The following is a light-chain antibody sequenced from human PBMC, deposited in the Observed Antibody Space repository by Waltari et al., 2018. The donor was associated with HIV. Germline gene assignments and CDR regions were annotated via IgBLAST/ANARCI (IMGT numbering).Light chain of an antibody. CDR2: RDN. J-gene: IGLJ2*01. V-gene: IGLV1-47*01. CDR1: SSNIGSNY. Sequence: QSVLTQPPSASGTPGQRVTISCSGSSSNIGSNYVHWYQQRPGTTPKLRIYRDNQRPSGVPDRFSGSKSGTSASLASSGLRSEHEADYYCAAWDDSLRGVVFGGGTKLTVL. CDR3: AAWDDSLRGVV.